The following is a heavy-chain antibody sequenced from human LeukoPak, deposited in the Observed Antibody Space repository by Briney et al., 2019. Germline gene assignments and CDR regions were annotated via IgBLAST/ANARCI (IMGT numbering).Heavy chain of an antibody. CDR2: IWSDGTNR. D-gene: IGHD4-11*01. CDR3: AKDAQRGFDYSNSLDR. V-gene: IGHV3-33*06. Sequence: PGRSLRLSCATSGFTFSHYGMHWVRQAPGKGLEWVAVIWSDGTNRYYGDPVKGRFTISRDNFQRTVYLQMDNLRAEDTAVYNCAKDAQRGFDYSNSLDRWGQGTIVTLSS. J-gene: IGHJ4*02. CDR1: GFTFSHYG.